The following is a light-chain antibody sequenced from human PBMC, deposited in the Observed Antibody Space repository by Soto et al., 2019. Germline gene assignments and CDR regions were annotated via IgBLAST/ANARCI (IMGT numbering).Light chain of an antibody. Sequence: QPVLPQPPSASGTPGQRVTISCSGSSSNIGSNTVNWYQQLPGTAPKLRIYSNNQRPSGVHDRFSGSKSGTSASLAISGLQSEDEADYYCAAWYDSLNGVVLGGGTKLTVL. CDR3: AAWYDSLNGVV. CDR2: SNN. CDR1: SSNIGSNT. J-gene: IGLJ3*02. V-gene: IGLV1-44*01.